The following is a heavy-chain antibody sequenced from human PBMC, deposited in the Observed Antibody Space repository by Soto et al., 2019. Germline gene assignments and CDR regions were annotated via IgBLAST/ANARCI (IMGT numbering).Heavy chain of an antibody. CDR3: AKDPATVSYYFDY. J-gene: IGHJ4*02. CDR1: GFTLSSYA. V-gene: IGHV3-23*01. D-gene: IGHD4-17*01. Sequence: PGXSLRLACAASGFTLSSYAPSWFRQAPGKGLEWVSAISGSGGSTYYADSVKGRFTISRDNSKNTLYLQMNSLRAEDTAVYYCAKDPATVSYYFDYWGQGTLVTVSS. CDR2: ISGSGGST.